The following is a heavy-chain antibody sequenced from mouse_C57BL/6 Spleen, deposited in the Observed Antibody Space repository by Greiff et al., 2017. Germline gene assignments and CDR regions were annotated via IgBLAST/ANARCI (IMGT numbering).Heavy chain of an antibody. V-gene: IGHV2-2*01. J-gene: IGHJ4*01. D-gene: IGHD3-2*02. Sequence: VKLMESGPGLVQPSQSLSITCTVSGFSLTSYGVHWVRQSPGKGLEWLGVIWSGGSTDYNAAFISRLSISKDNSKSQVFFKMNSLQADDTAIYYCASTAQATPYYAMDYWGQGTSVTVSS. CDR3: ASTAQATPYYAMDY. CDR1: GFSLTSYG. CDR2: IWSGGST.